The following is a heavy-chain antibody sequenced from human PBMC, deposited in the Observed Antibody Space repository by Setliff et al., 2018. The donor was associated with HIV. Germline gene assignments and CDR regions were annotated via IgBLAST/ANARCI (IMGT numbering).Heavy chain of an antibody. V-gene: IGHV1-24*01. CDR1: GYSLTDLS. D-gene: IGHD2-2*01. Sequence: ASVKVSCKVSGYSLTDLSIHWVRQAPGKGLEWMGGFDPEDGETVYAQKLQGRVTMTEDTSTDTAYMELSSLRSEDTALYYCARKPTGSPSDYWGQGTLVTVSS. CDR2: FDPEDGET. CDR3: ARKPTGSPSDY. J-gene: IGHJ4*02.